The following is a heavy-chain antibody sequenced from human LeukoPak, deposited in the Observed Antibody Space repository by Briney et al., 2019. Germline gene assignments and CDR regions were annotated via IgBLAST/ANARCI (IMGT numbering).Heavy chain of an antibody. J-gene: IGHJ4*02. D-gene: IGHD6-13*01. V-gene: IGHV4-59*01. CDR3: AIGRYSSSWYSYWRDY. Sequence: SETLSLTCSVSGGSISIYYWTWIRQIPGKGLEWIGYIYYTGTTNYNPLFESRATISVDTSKNQFSLKLTSVTAADTAVYYCAIGRYSSSWYSYWRDYWGQGTLVTVSS. CDR1: GGSISIYY. CDR2: IYYTGTT.